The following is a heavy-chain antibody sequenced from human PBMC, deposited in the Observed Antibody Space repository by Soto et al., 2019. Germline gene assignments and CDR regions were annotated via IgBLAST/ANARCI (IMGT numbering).Heavy chain of an antibody. D-gene: IGHD2-15*01. CDR1: GFTFSSYA. Sequence: QVQLVESGGGVVQPGRSLRLSCAASGFTFSSYAMHWVRQAPGKGLEWVAVISYDGSNKYYADSVKGRFTISRDNSKNTLYLQMNSLRAEDTAVYYCARDGGCSGGSCYSSGFDYWGQGPLVTVSS. V-gene: IGHV3-30-3*01. CDR2: ISYDGSNK. J-gene: IGHJ4*02. CDR3: ARDGGCSGGSCYSSGFDY.